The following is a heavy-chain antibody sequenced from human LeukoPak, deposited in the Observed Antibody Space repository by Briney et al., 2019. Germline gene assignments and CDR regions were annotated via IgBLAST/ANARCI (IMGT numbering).Heavy chain of an antibody. CDR1: GGTFSSYA. CDR3: ASSRTDDIVVVPVPYYYYMDV. J-gene: IGHJ6*03. D-gene: IGHD2-2*01. Sequence: ASVKVSCKASGGTFSSYAISWVRQAPGQGLEWMGGIIPIFGTANYAQKFQGRVTITADESTSTAYMELSSLRSEDTAVYYCASSRTDDIVVVPVPYYYYMDVWGKGTTVTVSS. V-gene: IGHV1-69*13. CDR2: IIPIFGTA.